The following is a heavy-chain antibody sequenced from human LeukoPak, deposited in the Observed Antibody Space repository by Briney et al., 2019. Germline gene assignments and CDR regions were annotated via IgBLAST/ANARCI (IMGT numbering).Heavy chain of an antibody. CDR3: ARAGPRTFYDSSGYATKGYYYYMDV. V-gene: IGHV4-39*01. D-gene: IGHD3-22*01. CDR2: IYYSGST. Sequence: PSETLSLTCTVSGGSISSSSYYWGWIRQPPGKGLEWIGSIYYSGSTYYNPSLKSRVTISVDTSKNQFSLKLSSVTAADTAVYYCARAGPRTFYDSSGYATKGYYYYMDVWGKGTTVTVSS. J-gene: IGHJ6*03. CDR1: GGSISSSSYY.